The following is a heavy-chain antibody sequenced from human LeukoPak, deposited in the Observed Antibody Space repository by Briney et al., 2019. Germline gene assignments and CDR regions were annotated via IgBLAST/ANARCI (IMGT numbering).Heavy chain of an antibody. V-gene: IGHV4-4*07. Sequence: SETLSLTCTVSGGSISSYYWSWIRQPAGKGLEWIGRIYTSGSTNYNPFLKSRVTMSVDTSKNQFSLKLSSVTAAGTAVYYCASLPSDYPDPDAFDIWGQGTMVTVSS. J-gene: IGHJ3*02. CDR2: IYTSGST. CDR1: GGSISSYY. D-gene: IGHD4-17*01. CDR3: ASLPSDYPDPDAFDI.